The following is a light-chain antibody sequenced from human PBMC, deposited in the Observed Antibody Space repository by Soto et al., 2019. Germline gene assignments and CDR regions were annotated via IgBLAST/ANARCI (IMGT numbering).Light chain of an antibody. V-gene: IGLV3-21*02. CDR1: NIGSKS. Sequence: SYELTQPPSVSVAPGQTARLTCGGNNIGSKSVHWYQQKPGQAPVLVVSDDTNLPSGIPERFSGSNSGNTATLTFSRVEAGDEADDYCLVWDSDTDHYVFGPGTKVTAL. CDR2: DDT. CDR3: LVWDSDTDHYV. J-gene: IGLJ1*01.